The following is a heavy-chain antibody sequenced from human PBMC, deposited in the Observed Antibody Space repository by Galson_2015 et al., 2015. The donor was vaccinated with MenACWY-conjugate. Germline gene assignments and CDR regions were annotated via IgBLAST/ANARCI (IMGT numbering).Heavy chain of an antibody. CDR1: GFTFNKFD. CDR3: ARATLGWLRNPLY. CDR2: ISASGGSR. D-gene: IGHD5-12*01. J-gene: IGHJ4*02. V-gene: IGHV3-23*01. Sequence: SLRLSCAASGFTFNKFDMAWVRQAPGKGLEWVARISASGGSRFYTDSVKGRFTISRDNSRNTLDLQMNNLAAEDTALYYCARATLGWLRNPLYWGQGTLVTVSS.